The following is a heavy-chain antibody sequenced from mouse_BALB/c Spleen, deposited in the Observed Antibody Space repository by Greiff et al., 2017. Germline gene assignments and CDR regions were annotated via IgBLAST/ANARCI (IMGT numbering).Heavy chain of an antibody. CDR1: GYTFTSYW. CDR2: IYPGDGDT. J-gene: IGHJ4*01. D-gene: IGHD2-4*01. CDR3: ARSGDYALYAMDY. V-gene: IGHV1-87*01. Sequence: VKLMESGAELARPGASVKLSCKASGYTFTSYWMQWVKQRPGQGLEWIGAIYPGDGDTRYTQKFKGKATLTADKSSSTAYMQLSSLASEDSAVYYCARSGDYALYAMDYWGQGTSVTVSS.